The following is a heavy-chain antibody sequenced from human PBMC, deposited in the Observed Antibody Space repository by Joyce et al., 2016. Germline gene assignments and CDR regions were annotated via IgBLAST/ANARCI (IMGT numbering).Heavy chain of an antibody. V-gene: IGHV3-74*01. J-gene: IGHJ4*02. CDR1: GFTLSNYW. D-gene: IGHD4-11*01. Sequence: EVQLVESGGGLVQPGGSLRLSCAASGFTLSNYWMHWVRQAPGKGLVWVSRISAGGSNTAYAHSVKGGFTISRDNAKSTLYLQRKSLRAEDTAVYYCERWGGDSNVLFDCWGQGSPVTVSS. CDR3: ERWGGDSNVLFDC. CDR2: ISAGGSNT.